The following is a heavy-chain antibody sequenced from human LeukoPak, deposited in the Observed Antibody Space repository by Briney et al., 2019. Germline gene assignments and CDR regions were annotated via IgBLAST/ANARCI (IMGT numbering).Heavy chain of an antibody. CDR3: ARDRQELFDY. CDR1: GYSISSDYY. Sequence: SETLSLTCGASGYSISSDYYWGWIRQPPGKGLEWIGSVYHSGSTYYNPSLKSRVTMSVDTSKNQFSLKLSSVTAADTAVYYCARDRQELFDYWGQGTLVTVSS. J-gene: IGHJ4*02. D-gene: IGHD1-26*01. V-gene: IGHV4-38-2*02. CDR2: VYHSGST.